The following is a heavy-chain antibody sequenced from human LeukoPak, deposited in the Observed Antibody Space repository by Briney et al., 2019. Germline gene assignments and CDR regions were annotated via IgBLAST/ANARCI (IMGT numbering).Heavy chain of an antibody. J-gene: IGHJ4*02. D-gene: IGHD3-22*01. CDR1: GGSISSYY. CDR3: ARSSPDSSGYYQPPDY. Sequence: SETLSLTCTVSGGSISSYYWSWIRQPPGKGLEWIGYIYYSGSTSYNPSLKSRVTISVDTSKNQFSLKLSSVTAADTAVYYCARSSPDSSGYYQPPDYWGQGTLVTVSS. V-gene: IGHV4-59*01. CDR2: IYYSGST.